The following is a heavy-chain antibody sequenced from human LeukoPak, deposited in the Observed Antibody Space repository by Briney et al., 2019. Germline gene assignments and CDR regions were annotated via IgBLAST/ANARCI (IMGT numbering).Heavy chain of an antibody. J-gene: IGHJ6*03. Sequence: SVKVSCKASGGTFSSYAISWVRQAPGQGLEWMGGIIPIFGTANYAQKFQGRVTITTDESTSTAYMELSRLRSEDTAVYYCARESGYCSGGSCYSYYYMDVWGKGTTVTVSS. CDR3: ARESGYCSGGSCYSYYYMDV. CDR2: IIPIFGTA. CDR1: GGTFSSYA. V-gene: IGHV1-69*05. D-gene: IGHD2-15*01.